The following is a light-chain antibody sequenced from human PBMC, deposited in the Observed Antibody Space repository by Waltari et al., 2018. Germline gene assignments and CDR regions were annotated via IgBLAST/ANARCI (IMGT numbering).Light chain of an antibody. CDR2: KAS. V-gene: IGKV1-5*03. CDR1: QSISSW. J-gene: IGKJ3*01. Sequence: DLQLTQSPSTLSASVGDRVTLTCRSSQSISSWLAWYQQKPGKAPKLLIYKASSLESGVPSRFSGSGSGTEFTLTISSLQPDDFATYYCQQYNSYSLTFGPGTKVDIK. CDR3: QQYNSYSLT.